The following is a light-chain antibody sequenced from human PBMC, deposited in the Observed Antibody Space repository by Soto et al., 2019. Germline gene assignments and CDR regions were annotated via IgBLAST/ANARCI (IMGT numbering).Light chain of an antibody. CDR1: QSVSSSY. Sequence: EIVLTQSPGTLSLSPGERATLSCRASQSVSSSYLAWYQQKPGQAPRLLIYGASRRATGIPDRFSGSASGTDFPLTISRLEPEDFALYYCQHYGSSPLTFGGGTKVEIK. J-gene: IGKJ4*01. V-gene: IGKV3-20*01. CDR3: QHYGSSPLT. CDR2: GAS.